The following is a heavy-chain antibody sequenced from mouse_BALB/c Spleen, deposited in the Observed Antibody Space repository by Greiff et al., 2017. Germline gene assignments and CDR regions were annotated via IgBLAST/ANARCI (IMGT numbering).Heavy chain of an antibody. J-gene: IGHJ3*01. D-gene: IGHD6-1*01. Sequence: EGMLVESGGGLVKPGGSLKLSCAASGFTFSSYAMSWVRQTPEKRLEWVASISSGGSTYYPDSVKGRFTISRDNARNILYLQMSSLRSEDTAMYYCARGPSFAYWGQGTLVTVSA. CDR2: ISSGGST. CDR3: ARGPSFAY. V-gene: IGHV5-6-5*01. CDR1: GFTFSSYA.